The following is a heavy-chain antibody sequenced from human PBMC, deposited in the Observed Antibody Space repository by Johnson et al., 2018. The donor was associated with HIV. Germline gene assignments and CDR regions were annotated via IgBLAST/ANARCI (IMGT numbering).Heavy chain of an antibody. CDR3: AIPSPYYYDSSAFDI. CDR1: GFTFDDYG. V-gene: IGHV3-30*03. J-gene: IGHJ3*02. D-gene: IGHD3-22*01. CDR2: ISYDGSNK. Sequence: QVQLVESGGGVVRPGGSLRLSCAASGFTFDDYGMSWVRQAPGKGLEWVAVISYDGSNKYYADSVKGRFTISRDNSKNTLYLQMNSLRAEDTAVYYCAIPSPYYYDSSAFDIRGQGTMVTVSS.